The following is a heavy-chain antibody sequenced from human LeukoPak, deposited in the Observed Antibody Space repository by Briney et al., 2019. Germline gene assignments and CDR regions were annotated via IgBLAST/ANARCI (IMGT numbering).Heavy chain of an antibody. J-gene: IGHJ4*02. CDR1: GFTFSSYG. D-gene: IGHD5-24*01. CDR2: ISGNGGST. CDR3: ARMLGRDGYNY. V-gene: IGHV3-23*01. Sequence: GGTLRLSCAASGFTFSSYGMNWVRQAPGKGLEWVSGISGNGGSTYYADSVKGRFTISRDNAKNSLYLQMNSLRAEDTAVCYCARMLGRDGYNYWGQGTLVTVSS.